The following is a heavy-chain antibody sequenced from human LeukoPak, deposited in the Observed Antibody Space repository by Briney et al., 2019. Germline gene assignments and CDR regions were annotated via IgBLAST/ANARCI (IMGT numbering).Heavy chain of an antibody. CDR3: ARTTAAAHAFDI. J-gene: IGHJ3*02. CDR2: ISSSSSYV. V-gene: IGHV3-21*01. Sequence: GGSLRLSCAASGFTFSSYSTNWVRQAPGKGLEWVSSISSSSSYVYYADSVKGRFTISRDNAKNSLYLQMNSLRAEDTAVYYCARTTAAAHAFDIWGQGTMVTVSS. D-gene: IGHD6-13*01. CDR1: GFTFSSYS.